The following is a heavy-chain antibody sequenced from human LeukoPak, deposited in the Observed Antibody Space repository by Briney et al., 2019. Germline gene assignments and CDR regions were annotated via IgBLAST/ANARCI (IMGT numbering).Heavy chain of an antibody. CDR1: GGSFSGYY. J-gene: IGHJ4*02. CDR2: INHSGST. CDR3: ARGPYGPFDY. V-gene: IGHV4-34*01. Sequence: PSETLSLTCAVYGGSFSGYYWSWIRQPPGKGLEWIGEINHSGSTNYNPSLKSRVTISVDTSKNQFSLKLSSVIAADTAVYYCARGPYGPFDYWGQGTLVTVSS. D-gene: IGHD4-17*01.